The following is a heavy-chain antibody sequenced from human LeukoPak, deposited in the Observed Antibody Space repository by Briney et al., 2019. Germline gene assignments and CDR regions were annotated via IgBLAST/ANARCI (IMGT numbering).Heavy chain of an antibody. CDR1: GGSFSGYY. V-gene: IGHV4-34*01. Sequence: NPSETLSLTCAVYGGSFSGYYWSWIRQPPGKGLEWIGEICHSGSTNYNPSLKSRVTISVDTSKNQFSLKLNSVTAADTAVYYCARGGGNWMVDYWGQGALVTVSS. J-gene: IGHJ4*02. D-gene: IGHD4-23*01. CDR3: ARGGGNWMVDY. CDR2: ICHSGST.